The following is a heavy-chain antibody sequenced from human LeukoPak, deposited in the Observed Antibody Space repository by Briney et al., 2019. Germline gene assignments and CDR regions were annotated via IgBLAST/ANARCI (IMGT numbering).Heavy chain of an antibody. V-gene: IGHV3-33*06. CDR1: GFTFSLYG. J-gene: IGHJ4*02. Sequence: GGSLRLSCAASGFTFSLYGMHWVRQAPGKGLEWVALISNDGSKTYYADSVKGRFTISRDNSKNTVYLQVSSLRANDTAVYYCAKDSRGANFFGDFDYWGQGTLVTVSS. D-gene: IGHD3-10*01. CDR3: AKDSRGANFFGDFDY. CDR2: ISNDGSKT.